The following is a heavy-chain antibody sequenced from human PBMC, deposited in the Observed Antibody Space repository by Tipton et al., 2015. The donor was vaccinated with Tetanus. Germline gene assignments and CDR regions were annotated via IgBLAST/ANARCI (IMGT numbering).Heavy chain of an antibody. CDR3: ARDPRYYDSSGYYYYYYYGMDV. CDR2: IKQDGSEK. D-gene: IGHD3-22*01. Sequence: LSLTCAVSGGSISTNNWWSWVRQPPGKGLEWVANIKQDGSEKYYVDSVKGRFTISRDNAKNSLYLQMNSLRAEDTAVYYCARDPRYYDSSGYYYYYYYGMDVWGQGTTVTVPS. CDR1: GGSISTNNW. J-gene: IGHJ6*02. V-gene: IGHV3-7*01.